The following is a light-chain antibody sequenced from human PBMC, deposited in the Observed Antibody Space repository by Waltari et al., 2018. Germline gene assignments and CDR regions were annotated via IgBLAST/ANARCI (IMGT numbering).Light chain of an antibody. J-gene: IGKJ3*01. CDR3: QQYDNTPFT. Sequence: DVVVTQSPDSLAVSLGERATINCKSSQTVNNKLAWYQQKPGQPPNLLIYWASIRASGVPDRFSVSGSGTDFTLTISSLQADDVAVYYCQQYDNTPFTFGPGTKVDIK. V-gene: IGKV4-1*01. CDR2: WAS. CDR1: QTVNNK.